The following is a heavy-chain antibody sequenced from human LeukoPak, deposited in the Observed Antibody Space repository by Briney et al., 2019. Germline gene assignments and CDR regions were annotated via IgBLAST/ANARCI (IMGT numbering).Heavy chain of an antibody. J-gene: IGHJ1*01. D-gene: IGHD6-6*01. CDR2: ISSSSSYI. CDR1: GFTFSSYS. Sequence: GGSLRLSGAASGFTFSSYSMNWVRQAPGKGLEWVSSISSSSSYIYYADSVKGRFTISRDNAKNSLYLQMNSLRAEDTAVYYCARDIASEYSSSSPYFQHWGQGTLVTVSS. V-gene: IGHV3-21*01. CDR3: ARDIASEYSSSSPYFQH.